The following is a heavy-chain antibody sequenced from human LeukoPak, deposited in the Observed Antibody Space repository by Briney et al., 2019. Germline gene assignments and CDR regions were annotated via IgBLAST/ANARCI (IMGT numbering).Heavy chain of an antibody. D-gene: IGHD3-9*01. CDR3: AREGMYYDILTGDYGMDV. V-gene: IGHV3-30*03. Sequence: GGSLRLSCAASGFTFSSYGMHWVRQAPGKGLEWVAVISYDGSNKYYADSVKGRFTISRDNSKNTLYLQMNSLRAEDTAVYYCAREGMYYDILTGDYGMDVWGQGTTVTVSS. J-gene: IGHJ6*02. CDR2: ISYDGSNK. CDR1: GFTFSSYG.